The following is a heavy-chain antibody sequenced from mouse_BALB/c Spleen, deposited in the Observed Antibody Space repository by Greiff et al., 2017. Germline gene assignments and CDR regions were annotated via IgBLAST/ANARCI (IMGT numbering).Heavy chain of an antibody. Sequence: EVQGVESGGDLVKPGGSLKLSCAASGFTFSSYGMSWVRQTPDKRLEWVATISSGGSYTYYPDSVKGRFTISRDNAKNTLYLQMSSLKSEDTAMYYCARRYDGYWYFDVWGAGTTVTVSS. J-gene: IGHJ1*01. D-gene: IGHD2-3*01. V-gene: IGHV5-6*01. CDR2: ISSGGSYT. CDR3: ARRYDGYWYFDV. CDR1: GFTFSSYG.